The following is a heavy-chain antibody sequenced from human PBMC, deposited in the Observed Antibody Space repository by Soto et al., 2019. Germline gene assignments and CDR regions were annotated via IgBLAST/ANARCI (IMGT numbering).Heavy chain of an antibody. Sequence: GASVKVSCKASGYTFTSYGISWVRQAPGQGLEWMGWISAYNGNTNYAQKLQGRVTMTTDTSTSTAYMELRSLRSDDTAVYYCAREPYDDFWSGYRPNPNCFDPWGQGPLVTVSS. CDR1: GYTFTSYG. J-gene: IGHJ5*02. CDR3: AREPYDDFWSGYRPNPNCFDP. V-gene: IGHV1-18*01. CDR2: ISAYNGNT. D-gene: IGHD3-3*01.